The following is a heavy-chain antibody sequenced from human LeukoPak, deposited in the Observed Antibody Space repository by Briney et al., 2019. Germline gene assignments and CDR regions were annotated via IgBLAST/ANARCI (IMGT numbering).Heavy chain of an antibody. Sequence: SETLSPTCTVSGGSISSGGYYWSWIRQHPGKGLEWIGYIYYSGSTYYNPSLKSRVTISVDTSKNQFSLKLSSVTAADTAVYYCARSAYYNLGNWFDPWGQGTLVTVSS. D-gene: IGHD2/OR15-2a*01. V-gene: IGHV4-31*03. CDR2: IYYSGST. CDR1: GGSISSGGYY. J-gene: IGHJ5*02. CDR3: ARSAYYNLGNWFDP.